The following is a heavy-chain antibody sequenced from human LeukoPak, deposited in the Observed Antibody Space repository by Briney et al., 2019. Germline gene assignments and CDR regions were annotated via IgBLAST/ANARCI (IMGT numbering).Heavy chain of an antibody. Sequence: GGSLRLSCAASGFTFSDYYMSWIRQAPGKGLEWVSYISSSGSTIYYADSVKGRFTISRDDAKNSLYLQMNSLRAEDTAVYYCARVQPHYYDSSGYPPDYWGQGTLVTVSS. CDR2: ISSSGSTI. J-gene: IGHJ4*02. CDR3: ARVQPHYYDSSGYPPDY. CDR1: GFTFSDYY. D-gene: IGHD3-22*01. V-gene: IGHV3-11*01.